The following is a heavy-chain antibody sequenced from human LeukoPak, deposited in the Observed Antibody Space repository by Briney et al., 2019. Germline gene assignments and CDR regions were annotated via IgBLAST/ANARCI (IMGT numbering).Heavy chain of an antibody. CDR3: ARDYYDSSGYDY. D-gene: IGHD3-22*01. V-gene: IGHV3-30-3*01. Sequence: PGGSLRLSCAASGFTFSSYAMHWVRQAPGKGLEWVAVISYDGSNKYYADSVKGRFTISRDYSKNTLYLQMNSLRAEDTAVYYCARDYYDSSGYDYWGQGTLVTVSS. CDR1: GFTFSSYA. CDR2: ISYDGSNK. J-gene: IGHJ4*02.